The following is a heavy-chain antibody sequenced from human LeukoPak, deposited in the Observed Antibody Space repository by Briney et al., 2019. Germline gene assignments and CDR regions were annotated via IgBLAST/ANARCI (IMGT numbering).Heavy chain of an antibody. Sequence: GESLEISCKGSGYSFTSYWIGWVRQMPGKGLGGVGIIYPGYSDTRYSQSFQGQVTISADNSISTAYLQWSSLKASDTAMYYCARGGNCGGDCYWSHWFDPWGQGTLVTVSS. CDR3: ARGGNCGGDCYWSHWFDP. J-gene: IGHJ5*02. CDR1: GYSFTSYW. V-gene: IGHV5-51*01. CDR2: IYPGYSDT. D-gene: IGHD2-21*02.